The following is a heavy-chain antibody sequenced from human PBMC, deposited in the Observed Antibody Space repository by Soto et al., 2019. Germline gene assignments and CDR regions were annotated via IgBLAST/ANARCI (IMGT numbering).Heavy chain of an antibody. J-gene: IGHJ5*02. V-gene: IGHV5-51*01. CDR1: GYSFTTYW. Sequence: GESLKISCKGSGYSFTTYWIGWARQMPGKGLEWMGIIYPGDSDTRYSPSFQGQVTISADKSISTAYLQWSSLRASDTAMYYCAVNYYDKSSYSYGGGFDPWGQGTLVTVSS. CDR2: IYPGDSDT. D-gene: IGHD3-22*01. CDR3: AVNYYDKSSYSYGGGFDP.